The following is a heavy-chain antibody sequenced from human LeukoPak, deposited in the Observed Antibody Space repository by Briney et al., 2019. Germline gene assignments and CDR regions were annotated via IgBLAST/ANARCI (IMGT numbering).Heavy chain of an antibody. D-gene: IGHD5-12*01. CDR1: GGTFSSYA. Sequence: GASVKVSCKASGGTFSSYAISWVRQAPGQGLEWMGGIIPIFGTANYAQKFQGRVTITTDESTSTAYMELSSLRSEDTAVYYCARARYVQGYDYDYYYYYYMDVWGKGTTVTVSS. CDR3: ARARYVQGYDYDYYYYYYMDV. J-gene: IGHJ6*03. CDR2: IIPIFGTA. V-gene: IGHV1-69*05.